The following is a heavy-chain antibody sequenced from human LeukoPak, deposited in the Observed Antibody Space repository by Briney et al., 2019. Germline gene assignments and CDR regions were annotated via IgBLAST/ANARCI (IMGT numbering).Heavy chain of an antibody. CDR2: IYHSGST. CDR1: GYSISSGYY. CDR3: AREGDYGDPLYDFDY. D-gene: IGHD4-17*01. Sequence: PSETLSLTCAVSGYSISSGYYWGWIRQPPGKGLEWIGSIYHSGSTYYNASLKSRVTISVDTSKNQLSLKLSSVTAADTAVYYCAREGDYGDPLYDFDYWGQGTLVTVSS. V-gene: IGHV4-38-2*02. J-gene: IGHJ4*02.